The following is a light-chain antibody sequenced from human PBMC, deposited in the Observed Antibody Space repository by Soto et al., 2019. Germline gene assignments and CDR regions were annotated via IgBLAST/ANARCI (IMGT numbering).Light chain of an antibody. J-gene: IGLJ2*01. CDR1: NSDGGGFNY. Sequence: QSALTQPASVSGSPGQSITISCTGTNSDGGGFNYVSWYQQHPGKAPKLMIYEVSNRPSGVSNRFSGSKSGNAASLTISGLQAEDEADYYCSSYRSGGTAVFGGGTKLTVL. V-gene: IGLV2-14*01. CDR3: SSYRSGGTAV. CDR2: EVS.